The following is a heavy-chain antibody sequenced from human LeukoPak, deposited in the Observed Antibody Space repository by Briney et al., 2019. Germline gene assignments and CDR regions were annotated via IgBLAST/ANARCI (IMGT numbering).Heavy chain of an antibody. J-gene: IGHJ4*02. CDR2: IWYDGSNK. V-gene: IGHV3-33*01. Sequence: GGSLRLSCAASGFTFSSYGMHWVRQAPGKGLEWVAVIWYDGSNKYYADSVKGRFTISRDNSKNTLYLQMNSLRAEDTAVYYCASIPYGPYSSSFKDYFDYWGQGTLVTVSS. CDR1: GFTFSSYG. CDR3: ASIPYGPYSSSFKDYFDY. D-gene: IGHD6-6*01.